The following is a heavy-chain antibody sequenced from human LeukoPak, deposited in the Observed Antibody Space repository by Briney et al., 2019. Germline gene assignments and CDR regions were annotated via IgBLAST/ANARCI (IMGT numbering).Heavy chain of an antibody. CDR3: ARDRGFGQADV. CDR1: GFTFSGYW. V-gene: IGHV3-7*01. CDR2: IKPDGGEY. J-gene: IGHJ6*04. Sequence: GGSLRLSCAASGFTFSGYWMSWLRQAPGKGVEGVAHIKPDGGEYYYVDSVNGRFTISSDNAKNSLYLQMNSLRAEDTAVYYCARDRGFGQADVWGKGTTVTVSS. D-gene: IGHD3-10*01.